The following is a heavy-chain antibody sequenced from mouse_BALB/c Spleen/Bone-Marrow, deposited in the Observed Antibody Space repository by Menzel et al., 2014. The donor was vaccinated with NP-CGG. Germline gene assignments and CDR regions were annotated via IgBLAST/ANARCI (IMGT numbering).Heavy chain of an antibody. CDR3: ARKYYGSSYVWYFDV. J-gene: IGHJ1*01. CDR1: GYTFTSYW. Sequence: VHLQQSGAELVKPGASVKLSCKASGYTFTSYWMQWVKQRPGQGLEWIGEINPSNGRINYNEKFKSKATLTVDKSSSTAYMQLSSLTSEDSAVYYCARKYYGSSYVWYFDVWGAGTTVTVSS. CDR2: INPSNGRI. D-gene: IGHD1-1*01. V-gene: IGHV1S81*02.